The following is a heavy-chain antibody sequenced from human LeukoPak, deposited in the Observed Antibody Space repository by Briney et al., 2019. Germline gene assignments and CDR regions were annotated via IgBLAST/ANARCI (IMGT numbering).Heavy chain of an antibody. V-gene: IGHV1-69*01. Sequence: SVQVSCKASRGTFISYAISGVRQPPAREREWMGGIIPIFGTANYTHKFQGRHTNTADEPTSTAYIELSSLRSENTAVYYCAEGTTRTTPVRYYYYGMDVGGKGTTITVSS. CDR2: IIPIFGTA. CDR1: RGTFISYA. CDR3: AEGTTRTTPVRYYYYGMDV. J-gene: IGHJ6*04. D-gene: IGHD1-1*01.